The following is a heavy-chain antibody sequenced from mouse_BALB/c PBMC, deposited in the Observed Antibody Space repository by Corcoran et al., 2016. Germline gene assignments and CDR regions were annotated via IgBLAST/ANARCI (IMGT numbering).Heavy chain of an antibody. CDR3: ARSAVTTATSAWFAY. J-gene: IGHJ3*01. CDR2: INPYNDGT. V-gene: IGHV1S136*01. D-gene: IGHD1-2*01. CDR1: GYTFTSYV. Sequence: EVQLQQSGPERVKPGASVKISCKASGYTFTSYVMHWVKQKPGQGLEWIGYINPYNDGTKYNEKFKGKATLTSDKSSSTAYMELSSLTSEDSAVYYCARSAVTTATSAWFAYWGQGTLVTVSA.